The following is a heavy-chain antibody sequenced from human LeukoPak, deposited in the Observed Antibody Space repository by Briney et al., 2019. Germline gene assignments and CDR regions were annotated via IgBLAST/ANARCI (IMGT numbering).Heavy chain of an antibody. CDR2: IKQDGSGK. Sequence: GGSLRLSCAASGFTFSTYWMSWVRQAPGKGLEWVANIKQDGSGKYYVDSVKGRFTISRDNAKNSLYLQMNSLRAEDTAMYYCARDSAGNDYWGQGTLVTVSS. D-gene: IGHD6-13*01. CDR1: GFTFSTYW. V-gene: IGHV3-7*01. J-gene: IGHJ4*02. CDR3: ARDSAGNDY.